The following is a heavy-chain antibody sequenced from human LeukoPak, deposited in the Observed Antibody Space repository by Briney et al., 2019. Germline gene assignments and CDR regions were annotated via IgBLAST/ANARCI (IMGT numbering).Heavy chain of an antibody. CDR1: GFTFSSYS. V-gene: IGHV3-48*01. J-gene: IGHJ4*02. CDR3: ARDRANYGDLGY. D-gene: IGHD4-17*01. CDR2: ISSSSTI. Sequence: GGSLRLSCAASGFTFSSYSMNWVRQAPGKGLEWVSYISSSSTIYYADSVKGRFTISRDNAKNTLYLQMNSLRAEDTAVYYCARDRANYGDLGYWGQGTLVTVSS.